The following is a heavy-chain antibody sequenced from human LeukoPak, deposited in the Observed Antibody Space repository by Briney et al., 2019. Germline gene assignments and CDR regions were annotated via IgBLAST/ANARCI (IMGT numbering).Heavy chain of an antibody. V-gene: IGHV4-39*01. D-gene: IGHD1-26*01. CDR2: IYYSGST. CDR3: SREEKVGELLADF. Sequence: PSETLSLTCTVSGGSISSSSYYWGWIRQPPGKGLEWIGSIYYSGSTYYNPSLKSRVTISVDTSKNQFSLKLSSVTAADTAVYYCSREEKVGELLADFWGQGTLVTVSS. CDR1: GGSISSSSYY. J-gene: IGHJ4*02.